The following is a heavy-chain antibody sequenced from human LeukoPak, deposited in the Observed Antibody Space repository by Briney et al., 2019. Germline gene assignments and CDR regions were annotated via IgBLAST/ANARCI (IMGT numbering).Heavy chain of an antibody. CDR3: ARDLIKYSSSWYRDY. CDR1: GFTFSSYS. CDR2: ISSSSSYI. D-gene: IGHD6-13*01. Sequence: GGSLRLSCVASGFTFSSYSMNWVRQAPGKGLEWVSSISSSSSYIYYADSVKGRFTISRDNAKNSLYLQMNSLRAEDTAVYYCARDLIKYSSSWYRDYWGQGTLVTVSS. V-gene: IGHV3-21*01. J-gene: IGHJ4*02.